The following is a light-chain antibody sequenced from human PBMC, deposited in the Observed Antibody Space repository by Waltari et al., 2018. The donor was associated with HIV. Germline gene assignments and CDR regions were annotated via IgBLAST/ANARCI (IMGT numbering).Light chain of an antibody. J-gene: IGLJ3*02. CDR3: QAWDSNAPFYVM. CDR1: KLGNKY. V-gene: IGLV3-1*01. Sequence: SYELTQPPSVSVSPGQTASITCSGDKLGNKYACWYQQRPGQSPVLVIYQDKKRPSGIPERFSGSNSGNTATLTISGTQAMDEADYYCQAWDSNAPFYVMFGGGTKLTVL. CDR2: QDK.